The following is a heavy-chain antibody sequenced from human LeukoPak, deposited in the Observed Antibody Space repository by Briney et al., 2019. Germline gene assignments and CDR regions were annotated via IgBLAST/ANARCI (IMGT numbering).Heavy chain of an antibody. CDR3: ARDRREAYQHIVATKWVYYFDY. CDR1: GYTFTSYG. Sequence: ASVTVSCKASGYTFTSYGISWVRQAPGQGLEWMGCISAYNGNTNYAQKLQGRVTMTTDTSTSTAYMELRSLRSDDTAVYYCARDRREAYQHIVATKWVYYFDYWGQGTLVTVSS. D-gene: IGHD5-12*01. J-gene: IGHJ4*02. CDR2: ISAYNGNT. V-gene: IGHV1-18*01.